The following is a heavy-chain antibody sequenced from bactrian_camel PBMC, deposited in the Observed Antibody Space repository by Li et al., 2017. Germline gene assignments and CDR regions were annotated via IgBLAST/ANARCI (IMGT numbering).Heavy chain of an antibody. Sequence: HVQLVESGGGSVQTGETLRLSCLGVGVTFEGADMNWYRQPPGKRCELVASISSDGRTYYTDSVKGRFTISQDNAKATVYLQMTSLKPEDTSVYYCVAIGPQNKIRVPYQICRAFGYWGQGTQVTVS. CDR1: GVTFEGAD. J-gene: IGHJ6*01. D-gene: IGHD5*01. V-gene: IGHV3S55*01. CDR2: ISSDGRT. CDR3: VAIGPQNKIRVPYQICRAFGY.